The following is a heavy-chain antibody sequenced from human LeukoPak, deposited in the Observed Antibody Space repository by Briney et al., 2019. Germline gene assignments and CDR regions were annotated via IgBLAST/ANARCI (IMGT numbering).Heavy chain of an antibody. V-gene: IGHV3-53*01. CDR3: ARVNVCPRCHFDY. CDR1: GFTVSSKY. D-gene: IGHD3-16*01. J-gene: IGHJ4*02. CDR2: MYSGGST. Sequence: GGSLRLSCAASGFTVSSKYMSWVRQAPGKGLEWVSVMYSGGSTYYADSVEGRFTISRDNAKNTLYLQMNTLRAEDTAVYYCARVNVCPRCHFDYWGQGTLVTVSS.